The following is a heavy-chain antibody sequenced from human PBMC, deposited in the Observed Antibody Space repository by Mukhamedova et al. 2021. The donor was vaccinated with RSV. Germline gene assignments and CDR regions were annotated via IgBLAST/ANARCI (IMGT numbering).Heavy chain of an antibody. J-gene: IGHJ5*02. Sequence: VRQPPGKGLEWIGEIYHSGSTNYNPSLKSRVTISVDKSKNQFSLKLSSVTAADTAAYYCARDGRRYCSGGSCYTWFDPWGQVTLV. CDR2: IYHSGST. CDR3: ARDGRRYCSGGSCYTWFDP. D-gene: IGHD2-15*01. V-gene: IGHV4-4*02.